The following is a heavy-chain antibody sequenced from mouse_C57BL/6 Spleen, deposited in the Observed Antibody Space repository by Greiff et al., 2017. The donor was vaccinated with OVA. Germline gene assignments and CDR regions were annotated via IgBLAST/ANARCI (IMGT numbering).Heavy chain of an antibody. Sequence: EVKLQESGAELVRPGASVKLSCTASGFNIKDDYMHWVKQRPEQGLEWIGWIDPENGDTEYASKFQGKATITADTSSNTASLQLSSLTYEDTAVYYCTPSFYYYGSSFAYWGQGTLVTVSA. D-gene: IGHD1-1*01. CDR1: GFNIKDDY. CDR2: IDPENGDT. V-gene: IGHV14-4*01. J-gene: IGHJ3*01. CDR3: TPSFYYYGSSFAY.